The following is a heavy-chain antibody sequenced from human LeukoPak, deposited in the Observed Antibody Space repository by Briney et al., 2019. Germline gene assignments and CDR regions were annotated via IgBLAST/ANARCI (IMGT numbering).Heavy chain of an antibody. CDR3: ARVTMVAGASYNWFVV. CDR2: IWSDGSNK. Sequence: GRSLRLSCAASGFTFSNYGMHWVRQAPGKGPEWVAVIWSDGSNKHYADSARGRFTISRDNSKNTLYLQMNSLRADDTAVYYCARVTMVAGASYNWFVVWGQGTLVTVPT. CDR1: GFTFSNYG. J-gene: IGHJ5*02. V-gene: IGHV3-33*01. D-gene: IGHD2-15*01.